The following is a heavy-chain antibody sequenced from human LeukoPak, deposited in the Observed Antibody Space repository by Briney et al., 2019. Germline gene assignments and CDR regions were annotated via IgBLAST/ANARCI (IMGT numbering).Heavy chain of an antibody. J-gene: IGHJ4*02. CDR2: IIPIFGTA. D-gene: IGHD6-6*01. CDR3: ARDGQLAFDY. V-gene: IGHV1-69*05. Sequence: GASVKVSCKASGGTFSSYAISWVRQAPGQGLEWMGRIIPIFGTANYAQKFQGRVTITTDESTSTAYMELSSLRPEDTAVYYCARDGQLAFDYWGQGTLVTVSS. CDR1: GGTFSSYA.